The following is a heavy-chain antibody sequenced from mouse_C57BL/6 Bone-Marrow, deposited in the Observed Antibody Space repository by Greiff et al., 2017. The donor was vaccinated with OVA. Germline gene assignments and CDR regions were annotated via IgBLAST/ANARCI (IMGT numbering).Heavy chain of an antibody. D-gene: IGHD1-1*01. J-gene: IGHJ3*01. Sequence: VKLVESGPELVKPGASVKISCKASGYAFSSSWMNWVKQRPGKGLEWIGRIYPGDGDTNYNGKFKGKATLTADKSSSTAYMQLSSLTSEDSAVYFCARGYYGSSLFAYWGQGTLVTVSA. CDR1: GYAFSSSW. V-gene: IGHV1-82*01. CDR3: ARGYYGSSLFAY. CDR2: IYPGDGDT.